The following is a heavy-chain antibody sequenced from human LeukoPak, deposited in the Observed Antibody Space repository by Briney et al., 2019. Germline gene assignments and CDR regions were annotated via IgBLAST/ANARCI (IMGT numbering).Heavy chain of an antibody. J-gene: IGHJ3*02. D-gene: IGHD2-21*01. Sequence: SETLSLTCTVSGGSISSYCWGWIRQPPGKGRGWIGCIYYSESTNYKPALKTRVTISADTSKNQYSLRLSSVTAADPAVYYCASALGVVVGAFDIWGQGTMVTVSS. CDR1: GGSISSYC. V-gene: IGHV4-59*01. CDR2: IYYSEST. CDR3: ASALGVVVGAFDI.